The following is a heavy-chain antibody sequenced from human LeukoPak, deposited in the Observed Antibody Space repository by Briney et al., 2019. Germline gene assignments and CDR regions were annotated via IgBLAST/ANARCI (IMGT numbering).Heavy chain of an antibody. CDR1: GGSFRGYF. CDR3: ARLVIRAFDS. J-gene: IGHJ5*01. Sequence: PSETLSLTCVVNGGSFRGYFRTWIRQPPGKGLEWLGEMNHSGSTTYNPSLKSRVTISVDTSKNQFSLKLNSVTAADTAVYYCARLVIRAFDSWGQGILVTVSS. CDR2: MNHSGST. D-gene: IGHD2-8*02. V-gene: IGHV4-34*01.